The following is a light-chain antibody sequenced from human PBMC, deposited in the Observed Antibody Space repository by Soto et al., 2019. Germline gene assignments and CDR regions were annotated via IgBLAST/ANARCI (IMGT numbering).Light chain of an antibody. CDR1: QSLVHRDGNTY. CDR2: MIS. Sequence: EIVMTQTPLSPRVTLGQPASISCRSSQSLVHRDGNTYLSWLHQRPGQPPRLLIYMISDRFSGVPDRFSGSGAGTDFTLKISRVEAEDVGVYYCMQATQPYTFGQGTKLEIE. CDR3: MQATQPYT. V-gene: IGKV2-24*01. J-gene: IGKJ2*01.